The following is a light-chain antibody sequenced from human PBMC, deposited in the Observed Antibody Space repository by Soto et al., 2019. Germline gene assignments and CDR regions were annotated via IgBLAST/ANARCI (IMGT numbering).Light chain of an antibody. CDR1: SSDGGGYNY. V-gene: IGLV2-14*01. CDR3: SSYTTSNTRQIV. Sequence: QSALSQPASGSGSHGQASTISCTGTSSDGGGYNYVSWYQQHPGKAPKFMIYDVSNRPSGVSNRFSGSKSGNTASLTISGLQAEDEADYYCSSYTTSNTRQIVFGTGTKVTVL. J-gene: IGLJ1*01. CDR2: DVS.